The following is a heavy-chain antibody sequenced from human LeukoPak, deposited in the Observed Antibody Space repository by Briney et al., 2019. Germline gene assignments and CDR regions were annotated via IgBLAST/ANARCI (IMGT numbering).Heavy chain of an antibody. CDR3: ARSTSNNGWLPPFGY. D-gene: IGHD6-19*01. CDR1: GFTFSDYY. J-gene: IGHJ4*02. V-gene: IGHV3-11*01. Sequence: PGGSLRLSCAASGFTFSDYYMSWIRQAPGKGLEWVSYISSSGSTIYYADSVKGRFTISRDNAKNSLYVQMNSLRAEDTAVYYCARSTSNNGWLPPFGYWGQGTLVTVSS. CDR2: ISSSGSTI.